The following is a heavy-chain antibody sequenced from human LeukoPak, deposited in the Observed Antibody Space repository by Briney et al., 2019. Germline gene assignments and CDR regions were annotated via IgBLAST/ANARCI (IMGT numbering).Heavy chain of an antibody. V-gene: IGHV3-21*01. CDR2: ISSSSSSYK. CDR1: GFTFSSYS. J-gene: IGHJ4*02. D-gene: IGHD1-26*01. CDR3: AREEWELLFFDY. Sequence: GGSLRLSCAASGFTFSSYSMNWVRQAPGKGLEWVSSISSSSSSYKYYADSVKGRFTISRDNAKNSLYLQMNSLRAEDTAVYYCAREEWELLFFDYWGQGTLVTVSS.